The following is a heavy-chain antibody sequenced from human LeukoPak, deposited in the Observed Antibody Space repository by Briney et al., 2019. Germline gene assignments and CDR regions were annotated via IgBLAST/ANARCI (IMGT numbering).Heavy chain of an antibody. V-gene: IGHV4-38-2*02. CDR3: ARFSPRAMGNYLDF. CDR2: IYHSGST. J-gene: IGHJ4*02. Sequence: PSETLSLTCTASGGSISSYYWGWIRQPPGKGLEWIGSIYHSGSTYYNPSLKSRVTISVDTSKNQLSLKLSSVTAADTAVYYCARFSPRAMGNYLDFWGQGTLVTVSS. CDR1: GGSISSYY. D-gene: IGHD7-27*01.